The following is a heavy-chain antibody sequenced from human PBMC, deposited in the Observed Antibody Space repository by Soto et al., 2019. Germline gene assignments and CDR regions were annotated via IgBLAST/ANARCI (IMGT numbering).Heavy chain of an antibody. CDR2: IDPYETGI. Sequence: EVQFVESGGGLVQPGGSLRLSCAASGFAFSSYWMHWVRQAPGKGLVWVSRIDPYETGINYADSVKGRFTISRDNAKNTLYLQMNSLRAEDTAVYYCTCDTFGGRDSWGQGTLVTVSS. J-gene: IGHJ4*02. CDR3: TCDTFGGRDS. V-gene: IGHV3-74*01. CDR1: GFAFSSYW. D-gene: IGHD2-15*01.